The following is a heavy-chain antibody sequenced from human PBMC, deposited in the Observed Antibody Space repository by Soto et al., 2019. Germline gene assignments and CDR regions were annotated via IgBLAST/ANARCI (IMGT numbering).Heavy chain of an antibody. CDR1: GFTFSSYG. Sequence: PGGSLRLSCAASGFTFSSYGMHWVRQAPGKGLEWVAVIWYDGSNKYYADSVKGRFTISRDNSKNTLYLQMNSLRAEDTAVYYCERDGYCTNAVCSIFDYWGQGTLVTVSS. D-gene: IGHD2-8*01. J-gene: IGHJ4*02. V-gene: IGHV3-33*01. CDR2: IWYDGSNK. CDR3: ERDGYCTNAVCSIFDY.